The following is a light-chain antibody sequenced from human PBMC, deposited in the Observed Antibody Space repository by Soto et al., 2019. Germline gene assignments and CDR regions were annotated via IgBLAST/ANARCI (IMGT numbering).Light chain of an antibody. Sequence: QSALTQPASVSGSPGQSITISCTGTSSDVGGYNYVSWYQQHPGKAPKLIIYDVSNRPSGISNRFSGSKSGNTASLTISGLRAEDEADYHCSSYTSSSTSVFGGGTKLTVL. CDR3: SSYTSSSTSV. CDR1: SSDVGGYNY. CDR2: DVS. J-gene: IGLJ2*01. V-gene: IGLV2-14*01.